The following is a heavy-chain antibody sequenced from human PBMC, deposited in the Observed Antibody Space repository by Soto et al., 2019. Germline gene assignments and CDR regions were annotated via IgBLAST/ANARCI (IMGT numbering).Heavy chain of an antibody. J-gene: IGHJ4*02. Sequence: SLKVFCKASRFTFTSSAVQWVRQARGQRLEWMGWIVVGSGHTNNAHKFQERVSLTRDMSTSTAYMELSSLRSEDTAVYYCAKDGGAIIAARPYYFDYWGQGTLVTVSS. D-gene: IGHD6-6*01. CDR3: AKDGGAIIAARPYYFDY. V-gene: IGHV1-58*01. CDR2: IVVGSGHT. CDR1: RFTFTSSA.